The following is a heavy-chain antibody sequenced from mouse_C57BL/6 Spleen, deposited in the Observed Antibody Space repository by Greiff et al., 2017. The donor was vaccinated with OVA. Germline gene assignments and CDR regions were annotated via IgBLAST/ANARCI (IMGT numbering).Heavy chain of an antibody. J-gene: IGHJ3*01. CDR3: ARVGDSSGFAY. CDR1: GYTFTDYN. Sequence: VQLKQSGPELVKPRASVKIPCKASGYTFTDYNMDWVKQSHGKSLEWIGDINPNNGGTIYNQKFKGKATLTVDKSSSTAYMELRSLTSEDTAVYYCARVGDSSGFAYWGQGTLVTVSA. V-gene: IGHV1-18*01. CDR2: INPNNGGT. D-gene: IGHD3-2*01.